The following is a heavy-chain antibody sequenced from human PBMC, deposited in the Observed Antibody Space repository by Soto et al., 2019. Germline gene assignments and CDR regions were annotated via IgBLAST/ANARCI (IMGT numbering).Heavy chain of an antibody. Sequence: SDTLSLTCALSGLSICSGGYSWSWIRQPPGKGLEWIGYIYHSGSTYYNPSLKSRVTISVDRSKNQFSLKLSSVTAADTAVYYCARTPDIWGQGTMVS. J-gene: IGHJ3*02. V-gene: IGHV4-30-2*01. CDR3: ARTPDI. CDR2: IYHSGST. CDR1: GLSICSGGYS.